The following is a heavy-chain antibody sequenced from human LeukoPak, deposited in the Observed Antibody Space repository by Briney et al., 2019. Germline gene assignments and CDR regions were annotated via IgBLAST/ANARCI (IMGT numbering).Heavy chain of an antibody. CDR1: GYTFTDYY. D-gene: IGHD3-22*01. CDR3: AREYYDTSGRKYPFDI. J-gene: IGHJ3*02. Sequence: ASVKVSCKASGYTFTDYYMSCVRQAPGQGLEWMGWIDPHSGGTKYAQKFQGRVTMTRDTSISTAYVELSRLRSDDTAVYYCAREYYDTSGRKYPFDIWGQGTMVTVSS. CDR2: IDPHSGGT. V-gene: IGHV1-2*02.